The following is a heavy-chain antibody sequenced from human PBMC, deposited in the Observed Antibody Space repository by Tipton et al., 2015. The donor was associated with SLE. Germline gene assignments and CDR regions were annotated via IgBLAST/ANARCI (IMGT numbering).Heavy chain of an antibody. CDR1: GFTFGDYA. V-gene: IGHV3-49*03. Sequence: SLRLSCTASGFTFGDYAMSWFRQAPGKGLEWVGFIRSKAYGGTTEYAASVKGRFTISRDDSKSIAYLQMNSLKTEDTAVYYCTRGLDYYDSSGYDYCYGMDVWGQGTPVPVSS. J-gene: IGHJ6*02. CDR3: TRGLDYYDSSGYDYCYGMDV. CDR2: IRSKAYGGTT. D-gene: IGHD3-22*01.